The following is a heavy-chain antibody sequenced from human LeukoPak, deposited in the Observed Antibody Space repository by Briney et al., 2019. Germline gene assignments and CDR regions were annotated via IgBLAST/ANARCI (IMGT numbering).Heavy chain of an antibody. D-gene: IGHD2-2*01. CDR2: INPNSGGT. V-gene: IGHV1-2*02. CDR3: ARRYCSSTSCYRRYWFDP. Sequence: WASVKVSCKASGYTFTGYYMHWVRQAPGRGLEWMGWINPNSGGTNYAQKFQGRVTMIRNTSISTAYTELSSLRSEDTAVYYCARRYCSSTSCYRRYWFDPWGQGTLVTVSS. J-gene: IGHJ5*02. CDR1: GYTFTGYY.